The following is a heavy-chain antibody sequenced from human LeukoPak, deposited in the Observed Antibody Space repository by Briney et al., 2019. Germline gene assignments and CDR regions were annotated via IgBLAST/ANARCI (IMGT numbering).Heavy chain of an antibody. Sequence: GXSXXXSCQXSGSDFRSYWXGWVRQLPGKGLXWMGVIYPGDSDTKYSPSFQGQVTISAHKSITTAYLQWSSLKASDTAMYYCASPLSGYSFYWGQGTLVTVSS. CDR2: IYPGDSDT. J-gene: IGHJ4*02. V-gene: IGHV5-51*01. CDR3: ASPLSGYSFY. D-gene: IGHD5-12*01. CDR1: GSDFRSYW.